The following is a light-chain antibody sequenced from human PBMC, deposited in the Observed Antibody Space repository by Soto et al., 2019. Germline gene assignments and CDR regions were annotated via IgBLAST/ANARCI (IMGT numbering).Light chain of an antibody. V-gene: IGKV3-15*01. Sequence: EIVMTQSPATLSVSPGERATLSCRASQSVSSDLAWYHQKPGQAPRLIIYGASTRATGIPARFSGSGSGTGFTLTISRLEPEDFAVYYCQQYGSSSITLGQGTRLEIK. J-gene: IGKJ5*01. CDR2: GAS. CDR3: QQYGSSSIT. CDR1: QSVSSD.